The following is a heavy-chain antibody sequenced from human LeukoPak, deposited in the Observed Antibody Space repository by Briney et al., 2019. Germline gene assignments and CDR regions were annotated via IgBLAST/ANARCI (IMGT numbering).Heavy chain of an antibody. CDR1: GYRLGGYY. J-gene: IGHJ4*02. CDR3: AREAGCSGTYYIDY. V-gene: IGHV1-2*06. Sequence: ASVKVSCKASGYRLGGYYMHWVRQAPGQGLEWMGRINPDSGVTSYEQKFQGRVTMTRDTSISTVDMDLRSVRSDDTAVYYCAREAGCSGTYYIDYWGQGTLVTVSS. CDR2: INPDSGVT. D-gene: IGHD3-10*02.